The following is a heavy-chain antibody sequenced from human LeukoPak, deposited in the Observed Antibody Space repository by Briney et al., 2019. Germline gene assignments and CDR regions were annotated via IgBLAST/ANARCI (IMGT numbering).Heavy chain of an antibody. V-gene: IGHV3-48*04. CDR2: ISSSSSTI. CDR1: GFTLSSYS. D-gene: IGHD5-12*01. J-gene: IGHJ4*02. CDR3: ARIYSGYADY. Sequence: GGSLRLSCAASGFTLSSYSMNWVRQAPGKGLEWVSYISSSSSTIYYADSVKGRFTISRDNAKNSLYLQMNSLRVEDTAVYYCARIYSGYADYWGQGTLVTVSS.